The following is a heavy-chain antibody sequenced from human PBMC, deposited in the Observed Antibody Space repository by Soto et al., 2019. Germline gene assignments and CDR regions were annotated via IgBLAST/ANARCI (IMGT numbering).Heavy chain of an antibody. J-gene: IGHJ5*02. V-gene: IGHV3-21*01. CDR1: GFTFSSYS. CDR2: ISSSSSYI. CDR3: ARDVVGATRSWFDP. Sequence: GGSLRLSCAASGFTFSSYSMNWVRQAPGKGLEWVSSISSSSSYIYYADSVKGRFTISRDNAKNSLYLQMNSLRAEDMAVYYCARDVVGATRSWFDPWGQGTLVTVSS. D-gene: IGHD1-26*01.